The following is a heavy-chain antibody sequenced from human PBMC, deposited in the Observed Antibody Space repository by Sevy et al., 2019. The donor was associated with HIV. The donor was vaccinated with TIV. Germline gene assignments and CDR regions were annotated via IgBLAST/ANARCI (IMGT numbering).Heavy chain of an antibody. D-gene: IGHD3-22*01. V-gene: IGHV3-23*01. J-gene: IGHJ3*02. CDR2: ISGSGDST. CDR3: AKGMIVSAGDAFDI. CDR1: GFPFSKYA. Sequence: GGSLRLSCVASGFPFSKYAMTWVRQAPGNGLEYVSTISGSGDSTYYGDSVQGRFTISRDNSRNTLYLQMNSLTAEDSALYYCAKGMIVSAGDAFDIWGQGTMVTVSS.